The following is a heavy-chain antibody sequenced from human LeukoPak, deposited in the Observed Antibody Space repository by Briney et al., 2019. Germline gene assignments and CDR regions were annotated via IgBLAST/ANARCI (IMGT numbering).Heavy chain of an antibody. Sequence: PDGSLRLSCAASGFTFSDYYMSWVRQAPGKGLEWVSFISGSGRTKYYSDSVKGRFTISRDNPKNSLYLQMNSLRAEDTAVYYCARDLGNYGLPGPGDYWGPGTLVTVSS. D-gene: IGHD3-10*01. CDR2: ISGSGRTK. CDR3: ARDLGNYGLPGPGDY. J-gene: IGHJ4*02. V-gene: IGHV3-11*01. CDR1: GFTFSDYY.